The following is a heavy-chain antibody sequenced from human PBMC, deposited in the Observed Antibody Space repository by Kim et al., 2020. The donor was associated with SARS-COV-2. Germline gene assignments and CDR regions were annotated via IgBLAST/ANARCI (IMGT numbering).Heavy chain of an antibody. Sequence: SETLSLTCTVSGGSISSGGYYWSWIRQHPGKGLEWIGYIYYSGSTYYNPSLKSRVTISVDTSKNQFSLKLSSVTAADTAVYYCARERKRGRTQPPYLDVWGQGTTVTVSS. CDR3: ARERKRGRTQPPYLDV. V-gene: IGHV4-31*03. CDR2: IYYSGST. J-gene: IGHJ6*02. CDR1: GGSISSGGYY.